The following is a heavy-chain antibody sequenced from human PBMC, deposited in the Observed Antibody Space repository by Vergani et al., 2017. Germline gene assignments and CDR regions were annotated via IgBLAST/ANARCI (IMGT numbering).Heavy chain of an antibody. D-gene: IGHD2-2*01. J-gene: IGHJ6*02. CDR2: IKQDGSEK. Sequence: EVQLVESGGGLVQPGGSLRLSCAASGFTFSSYWMSWVRQAPGKGLEWVANIKQDGSEKYYVDSVKGRFTISRDNAKNSLYLQMNSLRAEDTAVYYCARDDWIVVVPAATRSTYYYGMDVWGQGTTVTVSS. CDR3: ARDDWIVVVPAATRSTYYYGMDV. CDR1: GFTFSSYW. V-gene: IGHV3-7*03.